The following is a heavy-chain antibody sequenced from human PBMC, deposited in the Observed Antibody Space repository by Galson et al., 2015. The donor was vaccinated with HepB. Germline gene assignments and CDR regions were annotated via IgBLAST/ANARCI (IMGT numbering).Heavy chain of an antibody. D-gene: IGHD2-2*02. CDR2: ISGSGGST. CDR3: AKGVGYGYCSSTSCYSRN. V-gene: IGHV3-23*01. CDR1: GFTFSSYA. J-gene: IGHJ4*02. Sequence: SLRLSCAASGFTFSSYAMSWVRQAPGKGLEWVSAISGSGGSTYYADSVKGRFTISRDNSMNTLYLQMNSLRAEDTAVYYCAKGVGYGYCSSTSCYSRNWGQGTLVTVSS.